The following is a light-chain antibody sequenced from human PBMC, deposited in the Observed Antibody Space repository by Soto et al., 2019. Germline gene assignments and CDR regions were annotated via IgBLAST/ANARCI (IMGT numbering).Light chain of an antibody. J-gene: IGKJ2*01. CDR2: GAS. Sequence: EIVMTQSPATLSVSPGERATLSCRASQSVSSNLAWYQQKPGQAPRLLIYGASTRATGIPARFSGSGSGTELSLTISRLQYEDFSVYYCQQYNNWPPYTFGQGTKLEIK. V-gene: IGKV3-15*01. CDR1: QSVSSN. CDR3: QQYNNWPPYT.